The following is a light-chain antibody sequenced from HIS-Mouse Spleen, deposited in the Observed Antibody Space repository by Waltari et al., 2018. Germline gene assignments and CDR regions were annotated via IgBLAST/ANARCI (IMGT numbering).Light chain of an antibody. CDR2: EGS. CDR3: CSYAGSSTFEV. Sequence: QSALTQPASVSGSPGQSITISCTGTSSDVGSYNLVSLYQQHPGKAPKLVIYEGSKRPSGVSDSFSGSKAGNTASLTISGLQAEDESDYYCCSYAGSSTFEVFGGGTKLTVL. J-gene: IGLJ2*01. V-gene: IGLV2-23*03. CDR1: SSDVGSYNL.